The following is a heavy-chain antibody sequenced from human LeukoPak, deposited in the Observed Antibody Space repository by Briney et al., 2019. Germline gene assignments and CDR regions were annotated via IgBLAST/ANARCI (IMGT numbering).Heavy chain of an antibody. Sequence: GGSLRLSCAASGFTFSSYAMHWVRQAPGKGLEWVAVISYDGSNKYYADSVKGRFTISRDNSKNTLYLQMNSLRPEDTAVYYCAKDRRRIVPVTATFGAFDIWGQGTMVTVSS. J-gene: IGHJ3*02. CDR3: AKDRRRIVPVTATFGAFDI. D-gene: IGHD2-21*02. V-gene: IGHV3-30-3*01. CDR2: ISYDGSNK. CDR1: GFTFSSYA.